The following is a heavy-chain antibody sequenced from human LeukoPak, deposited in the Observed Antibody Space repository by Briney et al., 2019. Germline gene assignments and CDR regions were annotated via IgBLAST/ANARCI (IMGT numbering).Heavy chain of an antibody. V-gene: IGHV3-7*01. CDR3: ARSGGDTVVVITPYYFDY. D-gene: IGHD3-22*01. CDR1: GFTFSSYW. J-gene: IGHJ4*02. Sequence: GGSLRLSCAASGFTFSSYWMSWVRQAPGKGLEWVANIKQDGSEKYYVASVKGRFTISRDNAKNSLYLQMNSLRAEDTAVYYCARSGGDTVVVITPYYFDYWGQGTLVTVSS. CDR2: IKQDGSEK.